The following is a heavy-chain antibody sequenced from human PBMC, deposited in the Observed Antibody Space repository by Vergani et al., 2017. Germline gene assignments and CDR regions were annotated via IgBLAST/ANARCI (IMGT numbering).Heavy chain of an antibody. V-gene: IGHV3-30*04. CDR3: ARDGIVAARLGDYYYYMDV. D-gene: IGHD6-6*01. CDR1: GFTFSSYA. J-gene: IGHJ6*03. Sequence: QVQLVESGGGVVQPGRSLRLSCAASGFTFSSYAMHWVRPAPGKGLEWGAVISYDRRNKYYADSVKGRFTISRDNSKNTLYLQMNSLRAEDTAVYYCARDGIVAARLGDYYYYMDVWGKGTTVTVSS. CDR2: ISYDRRNK.